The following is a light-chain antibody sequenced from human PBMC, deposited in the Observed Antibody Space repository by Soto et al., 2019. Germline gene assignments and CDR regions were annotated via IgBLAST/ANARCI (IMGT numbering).Light chain of an antibody. Sequence: QSVLTQPPSVSAAPGQKVIISCSGNNSNIGNNYVSWYRQFPGTAPKHVIHDDDERPSGVPDRFSGSKSGTSATLGITGLQTADEADYYCGTWDSSLSAAVFGGGTKLTVL. CDR2: DDD. V-gene: IGLV1-51*01. J-gene: IGLJ2*01. CDR1: NSNIGNNY. CDR3: GTWDSSLSAAV.